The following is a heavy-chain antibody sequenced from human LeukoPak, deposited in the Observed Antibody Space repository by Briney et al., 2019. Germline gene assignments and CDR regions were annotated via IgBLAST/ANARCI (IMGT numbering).Heavy chain of an antibody. CDR1: GFTFSSYG. CDR3: AKIVSSSSFLDAFDI. Sequence: GGSLRLSCAASGFTFSSYGMHWVRQAPGKGLEWVAVIWYGGSNKYYADSVKGRFTISRDNSKNTLYLQMNSLRAEDTAVYYCAKIVSSSSFLDAFDIWGQGTMVTVSS. J-gene: IGHJ3*02. CDR2: IWYGGSNK. V-gene: IGHV3-33*06. D-gene: IGHD6-6*01.